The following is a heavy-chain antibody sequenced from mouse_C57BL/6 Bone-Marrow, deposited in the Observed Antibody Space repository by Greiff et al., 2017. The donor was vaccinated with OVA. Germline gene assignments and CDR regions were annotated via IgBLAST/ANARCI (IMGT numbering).Heavy chain of an antibody. CDR2: ISSGGSYT. J-gene: IGHJ4*01. CDR3: ARHRVITTGYYAMDY. V-gene: IGHV5-6*01. Sequence: EVQLVESGGDLVKPGGSLKLSCAASGFTFSSYGMSWVRQTPDKRLEWVATISSGGSYTYYPDSVKGRFTISRDNAKNTLYLQMSSLKSEDTAMYYCARHRVITTGYYAMDYRGQGTSVTVSS. CDR1: GFTFSSYG. D-gene: IGHD2-4*01.